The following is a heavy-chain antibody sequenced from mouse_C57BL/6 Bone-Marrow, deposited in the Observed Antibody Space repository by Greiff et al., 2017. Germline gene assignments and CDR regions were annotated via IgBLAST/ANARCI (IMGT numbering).Heavy chain of an antibody. CDR3: ARGDDYDGWLAY. V-gene: IGHV1-55*01. D-gene: IGHD2-4*01. J-gene: IGHJ3*01. CDR1: GYTFTSYW. Sequence: VQLQQSGAELVKPGASVKMSCKASGYTFTSYWITWVKQRPGQGLEWIGDIYPGSGSTNYNEKFKSKATLTVDTSSSTAYMQLSSLTSEASADYYCARGDDYDGWLAYWGQGTLVTVSA. CDR2: IYPGSGST.